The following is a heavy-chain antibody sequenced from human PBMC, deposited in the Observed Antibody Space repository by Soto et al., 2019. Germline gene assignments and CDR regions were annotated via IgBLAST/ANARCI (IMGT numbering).Heavy chain of an antibody. CDR1: GFTFSSYA. CDR3: AKDLSDYYDSSGYYLGGAFDI. V-gene: IGHV3-23*01. J-gene: IGHJ3*02. D-gene: IGHD3-22*01. CDR2: ISGSGGST. Sequence: GSLRLSCAASGFTFSSYAMSWVRQAPGKGLEWVSAISGSGGSTYYADSVKGRFTISRDNSKNTLYLQMNSLRAEDTAVYYCAKDLSDYYDSSGYYLGGAFDIWGQGTMVTV.